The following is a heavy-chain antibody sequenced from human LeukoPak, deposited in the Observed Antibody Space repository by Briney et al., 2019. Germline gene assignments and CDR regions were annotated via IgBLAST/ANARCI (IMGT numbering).Heavy chain of an antibody. CDR1: GYTFTGYY. V-gene: IGHV1-2*02. D-gene: IGHD6-19*01. CDR3: ARARPRRSIAVAGFGRFDP. J-gene: IGHJ5*02. CDR2: INPNSGGT. Sequence: ASVKVSRKASGYTFTGYYMHWVRQAPGQGLEWMGWINPNSGGTNYPQKFQGRVTMTRDTSISAAYMEQSRLRSDDTAVYYCARARPRRSIAVAGFGRFDPWGQGTLVTVSS.